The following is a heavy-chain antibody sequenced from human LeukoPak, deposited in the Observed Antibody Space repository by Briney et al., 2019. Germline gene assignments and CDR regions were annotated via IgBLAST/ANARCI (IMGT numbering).Heavy chain of an antibody. V-gene: IGHV4-34*01. D-gene: IGHD2-2*01. CDR1: GGSFSGYY. CDR2: INHSGST. Sequence: SETLSLTCAVYGGSFSGYYWSWIRQPPGKGLEWIGEINHSGSTNYNPSLKSRVTISVDTSKNQFSLKLSSVTAADTAMYYCSRMYCTSTNCYEYWGQGTLVSVSS. CDR3: SRMYCTSTNCYEY. J-gene: IGHJ4*02.